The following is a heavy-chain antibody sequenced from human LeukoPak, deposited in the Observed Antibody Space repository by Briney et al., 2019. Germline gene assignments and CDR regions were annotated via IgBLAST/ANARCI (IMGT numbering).Heavy chain of an antibody. CDR3: AKGCSGGSCSRRHFDY. J-gene: IGHJ4*02. CDR2: IGSGGDIT. CDR1: GFAFRSYA. Sequence: PGGPLRLSCVASGFAFRSYAMSWVRQAPGKGLEWVSGIGSGGDITYYADSVKGRFTFSRDNSKNTLYLQMNSLRAEDTAVYYCAKGCSGGSCSRRHFDYWGQGTLVTVSS. D-gene: IGHD2-15*01. V-gene: IGHV3-23*01.